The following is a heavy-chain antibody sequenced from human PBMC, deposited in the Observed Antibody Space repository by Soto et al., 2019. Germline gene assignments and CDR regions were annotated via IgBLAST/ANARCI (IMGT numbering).Heavy chain of an antibody. D-gene: IGHD4-4*01. J-gene: IGHJ4*02. V-gene: IGHV3-23*01. CDR2: ISDSGGST. CDR3: AKAATITTLYTFDF. CDR1: GFTFSSFG. Sequence: GGSLRLSCAASGFTFSSFGMNWVRQAPGKGLEWVSLISDSGGSTYHADSVKGRFTISRDNSKNTLYLQMNSLRAEDTAVYYCAKAATITTLYTFDFWGQGTLVTVSS.